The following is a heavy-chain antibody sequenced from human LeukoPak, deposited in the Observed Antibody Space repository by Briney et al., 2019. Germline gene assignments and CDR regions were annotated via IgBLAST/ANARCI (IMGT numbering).Heavy chain of an antibody. CDR3: VTDTAAEGY. Sequence: PGGSLRLSCAASGFIFSDYEMNWVRQAPGKGLEWVSYISSSGSAIHYADSVKGRFIISRENAKRSLYLQMNTVRAEDTAVYYCVTDTAAEGYWGQGTLVTVSS. J-gene: IGHJ4*02. D-gene: IGHD2-2*01. V-gene: IGHV3-48*03. CDR2: ISSSGSAI. CDR1: GFIFSDYE.